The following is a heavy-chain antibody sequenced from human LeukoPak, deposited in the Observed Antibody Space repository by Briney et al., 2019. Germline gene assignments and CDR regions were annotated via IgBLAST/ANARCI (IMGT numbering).Heavy chain of an antibody. V-gene: IGHV3-7*01. Sequence: PGGSLRLSCAASGFTFNRYWMRWVRPAPGKGLEWVTNIKQDGSEKYYVDSVKGRFTISRDNAKNSLYLQMNSLRAEDTAVYYCARVEASDYDYGAFDYWGQGTLVTVSS. CDR1: GFTFNRYW. CDR2: IKQDGSEK. J-gene: IGHJ4*02. CDR3: ARVEASDYDYGAFDY. D-gene: IGHD5-12*01.